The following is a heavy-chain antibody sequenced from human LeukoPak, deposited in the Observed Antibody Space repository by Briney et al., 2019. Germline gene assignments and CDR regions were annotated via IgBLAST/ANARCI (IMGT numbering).Heavy chain of an antibody. CDR3: ARAGYSGSWYVEYWFDP. Sequence: APLKVSCTHSGYTFTRYGISTVRQAPGPGLEWMGWISAYNGNTNSAQKLQSRVTMTTDTSTSTAYMELSSLRSDDTAVYYCARAGYSGSWYVEYWFDPGGQGTRVTVSS. CDR2: ISAYNGNT. V-gene: IGHV1-18*01. CDR1: GYTFTRYG. D-gene: IGHD6-13*01. J-gene: IGHJ5*02.